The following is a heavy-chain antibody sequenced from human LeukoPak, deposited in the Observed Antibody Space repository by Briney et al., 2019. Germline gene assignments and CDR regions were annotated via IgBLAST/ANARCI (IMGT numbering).Heavy chain of an antibody. CDR2: ISSSGGST. D-gene: IGHD3-10*01. Sequence: GGSLRLSCAASGFTFNNYAMHWVRQAPGKGLEHVSAISSSGGSTSYANSVKGRFTISRDNSKNTLYLQMNSLRAEDTAVYYCARDPRYGSGSYYFDYWGQGTLVTVSS. J-gene: IGHJ4*02. CDR3: ARDPRYGSGSYYFDY. V-gene: IGHV3-64*01. CDR1: GFTFNNYA.